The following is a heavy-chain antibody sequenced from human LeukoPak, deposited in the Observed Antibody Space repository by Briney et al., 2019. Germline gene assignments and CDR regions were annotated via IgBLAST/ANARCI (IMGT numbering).Heavy chain of an antibody. CDR3: ARDTRRGYSYGNFDY. CDR2: IIPILGIA. Sequence: SVKVSCKASGGTFSSYAISWVRQAPGQGLEWMGRIIPILGIANYAQKFQGRVTMTTDTSTSTAYMELRSLRSDDTAVYYCARDTRRGYSYGNFDYWGQGTLVTVSS. J-gene: IGHJ4*02. V-gene: IGHV1-69*04. D-gene: IGHD5-18*01. CDR1: GGTFSSYA.